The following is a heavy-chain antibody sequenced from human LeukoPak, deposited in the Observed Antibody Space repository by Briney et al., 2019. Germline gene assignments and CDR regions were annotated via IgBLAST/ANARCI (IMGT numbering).Heavy chain of an antibody. Sequence: GGSLRLSCAASGFTFSSYAMTCVRQAPGKGLEWVSGISGSGGSTYYADSVKGRFTISRDNSKNTLYLQMNSLRAEDTAIYYCAKVTSSGWYADYWGQGTLVTVSS. CDR2: ISGSGGST. CDR1: GFTFSSYA. CDR3: AKVTSSGWYADY. V-gene: IGHV3-23*01. D-gene: IGHD6-19*01. J-gene: IGHJ4*02.